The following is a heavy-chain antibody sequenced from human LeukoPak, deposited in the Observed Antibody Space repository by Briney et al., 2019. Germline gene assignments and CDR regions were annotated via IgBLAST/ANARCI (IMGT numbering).Heavy chain of an antibody. J-gene: IGHJ4*02. D-gene: IGHD3-9*01. CDR1: GYTFTTYY. V-gene: IGHV1-46*01. CDR3: ARALTDWLPTFDY. Sequence: ASVKVSCKASGYTFTTYYMHWVRQAPGQGLEWMGMFNPSGVTTTYAQKFQGRVTMTRDTSTSTVYMELSSLRSEDTAVYYCARALTDWLPTFDYWGQGTLVTVSS. CDR2: FNPSGVTT.